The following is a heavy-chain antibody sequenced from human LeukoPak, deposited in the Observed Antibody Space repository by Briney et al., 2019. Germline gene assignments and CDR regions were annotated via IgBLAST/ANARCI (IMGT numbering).Heavy chain of an antibody. V-gene: IGHV3-9*01. CDR1: GFTFDDYA. Sequence: GRSLRLSCAASGFTFDDYAMHWVRQAPGKGLEWVSGISWNSGSIGYADSVKGRFTISRVNAKNSLYLQMNSLRAEDTAVYYCARFGYGSSGYTNAPANWGQGTLVTVSS. CDR2: ISWNSGSI. D-gene: IGHD3-22*01. J-gene: IGHJ4*02. CDR3: ARFGYGSSGYTNAPAN.